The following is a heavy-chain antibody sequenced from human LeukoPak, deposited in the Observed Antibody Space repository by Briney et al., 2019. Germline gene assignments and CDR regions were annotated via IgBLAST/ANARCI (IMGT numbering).Heavy chain of an antibody. J-gene: IGHJ4*02. V-gene: IGHV5-10-1*01. CDR1: GYNFPSYW. CDR3: ARQRTITVAGPLIDY. CDR2: IDPSDSYT. D-gene: IGHD6-19*01. Sequence: GESLKISCKGSGYNFPSYWINWVRQMPGKGLAWMGRIDPSDSYTNYSPSFQGHVTISVDRSINTAYLQWSSLKASDTAMYYCARQRTITVAGPLIDYWGQGTLVTVSS.